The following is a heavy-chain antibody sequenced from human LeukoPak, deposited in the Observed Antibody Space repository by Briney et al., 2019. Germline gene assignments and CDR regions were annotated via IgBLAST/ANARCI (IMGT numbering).Heavy chain of an antibody. CDR3: ARESPRGYCSGGSCYSGFLDY. CDR1: GFTISSYG. CDR2: IWYDGSNK. D-gene: IGHD2-15*01. J-gene: IGHJ4*02. V-gene: IGHV3-33*01. Sequence: GGSLRLSCAASGFTISSYGMHWVRQAPGKGLEWVAVIWYDGSNKYYADSVKGRFTISRDNSKNTLYLQMNSLRAEDTAVYYCARESPRGYCSGGSCYSGFLDYWGQGTLVTVSS.